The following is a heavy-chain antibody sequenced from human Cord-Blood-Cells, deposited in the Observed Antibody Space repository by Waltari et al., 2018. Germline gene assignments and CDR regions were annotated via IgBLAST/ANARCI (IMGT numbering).Heavy chain of an antibody. J-gene: IGHJ3*02. D-gene: IGHD2-21*02. Sequence: EVQLLESGGGLVQPGGSLRLSCAASGFTFSSYAMGWVRQAPGKGLEWVSAISGSGGSTYYADSVKGRFTISRDNSKNTLYLQMNSLRAEDTAVYYCAKDLGYGGNSIPDAFDIWGQGTMVTVSS. CDR3: AKDLGYGGNSIPDAFDI. V-gene: IGHV3-23*01. CDR2: ISGSGGST. CDR1: GFTFSSYA.